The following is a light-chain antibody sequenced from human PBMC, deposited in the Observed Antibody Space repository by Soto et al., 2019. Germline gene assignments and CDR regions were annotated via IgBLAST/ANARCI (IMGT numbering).Light chain of an antibody. CDR3: ASWDASVGGPA. V-gene: IGLV1-47*01. CDR2: RNN. J-gene: IGLJ2*01. Sequence: QSVLTQPPSASGTPGQRVTISCSGSNSNIGSKYVYWYQQFPGTAPKLLIYRNNQRPSGVPDRFSGSTSGTSASLAISDLXXXDEADYYCASWDASVGGPAFGGGTKLTVL. CDR1: NSNIGSKY.